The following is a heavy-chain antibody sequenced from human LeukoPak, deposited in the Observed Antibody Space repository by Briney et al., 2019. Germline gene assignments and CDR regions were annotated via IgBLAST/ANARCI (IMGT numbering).Heavy chain of an antibody. Sequence: GGSLRLSCAASGFTFDDYAMHWVRQAPGKGLEWVSGISWNSGSIGYADSVKGRFTVSRDNAKNSLYLQMNSLGAEDTALYYCAKASNYYYYGMDVWGQGTTVTVSS. CDR3: AKASNYYYYGMDV. J-gene: IGHJ6*02. V-gene: IGHV3-9*01. CDR1: GFTFDDYA. CDR2: ISWNSGSI.